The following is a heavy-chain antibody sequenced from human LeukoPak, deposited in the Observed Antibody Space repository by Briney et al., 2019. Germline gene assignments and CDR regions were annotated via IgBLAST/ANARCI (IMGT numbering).Heavy chain of an antibody. J-gene: IGHJ6*04. Sequence: PGRSLRLSCAASGFTFSSYGMHWVRQAPGKGLEWVAVISYDGSNKYYADSVKGRFTISRDNSKNTLYLQMNSLRAEDTAVYYCAKDSTYYGMDVWGKGTTVIVSS. CDR2: ISYDGSNK. CDR3: AKDSTYYGMDV. CDR1: GFTFSSYG. V-gene: IGHV3-30*18.